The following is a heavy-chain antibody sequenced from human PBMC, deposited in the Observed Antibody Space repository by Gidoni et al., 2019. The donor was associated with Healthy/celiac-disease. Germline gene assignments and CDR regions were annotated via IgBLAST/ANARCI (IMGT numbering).Heavy chain of an antibody. CDR3: ARGRIVVVPAAISGTRFDP. CDR2: INHSGST. J-gene: IGHJ5*02. D-gene: IGHD2-2*02. V-gene: IGHV4-34*01. Sequence: QVQLQQWGAGLLKPSETLSLTCAVYGGSFSGYYWSWIRQPPGKGLEWMGEINHSGSTNYNPSLKSRVTISVDTSKNQFSLKLSSVTAADTAVYYCARGRIVVVPAAISGTRFDPWGQGTLVTVSS. CDR1: GGSFSGYY.